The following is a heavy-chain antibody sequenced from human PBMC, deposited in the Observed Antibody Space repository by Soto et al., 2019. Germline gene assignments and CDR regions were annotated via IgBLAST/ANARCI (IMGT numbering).Heavy chain of an antibody. D-gene: IGHD3-16*02. V-gene: IGHV3-23*01. Sequence: EVQLLESGGGLVQPGGSLRLSCAASGFTFSSYAMSWVRQAPGKGLEWVSAISGSGGSTYYADSVKGRFTISRDNSKNTLYLQMNSLRAEDTAVYYCAKGIRMIMFGGVIDGTFDYWGQGTLVTVSS. CDR2: ISGSGGST. J-gene: IGHJ4*02. CDR1: GFTFSSYA. CDR3: AKGIRMIMFGGVIDGTFDY.